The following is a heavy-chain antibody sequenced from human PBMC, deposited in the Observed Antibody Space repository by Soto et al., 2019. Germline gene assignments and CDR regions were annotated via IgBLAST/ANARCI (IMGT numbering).Heavy chain of an antibody. Sequence: ASVKVSCKASGYTFTGYYMHWARQAPGQGLEWMGWINPNSGGTNYAQKFQGRVTMTRDTSISTAYMELSRLRSDDTAVYYCARDLYDFWSGWLDYWGQGTLVTVSS. CDR2: INPNSGGT. CDR3: ARDLYDFWSGWLDY. CDR1: GYTFTGYY. V-gene: IGHV1-2*02. J-gene: IGHJ4*02. D-gene: IGHD3-3*01.